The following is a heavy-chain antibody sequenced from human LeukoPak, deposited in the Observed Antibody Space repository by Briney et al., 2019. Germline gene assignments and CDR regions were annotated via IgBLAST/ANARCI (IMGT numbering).Heavy chain of an antibody. J-gene: IGHJ4*02. Sequence: GGSLRLSCAASGFTFSSYWMSWVRQAPGKGLEWVANIKQDGSEKYYVDSVKGRFTISRDNAKNSLYLQMKSLRAEDTAVYYCARDRGAAAGLFDYWGQGTLVTVSS. CDR3: ARDRGAAAGLFDY. V-gene: IGHV3-7*01. CDR2: IKQDGSEK. CDR1: GFTFSSYW. D-gene: IGHD6-13*01.